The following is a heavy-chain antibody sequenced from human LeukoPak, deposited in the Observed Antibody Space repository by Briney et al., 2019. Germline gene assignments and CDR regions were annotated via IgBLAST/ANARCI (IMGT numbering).Heavy chain of an antibody. V-gene: IGHV3-23*01. CDR1: GFTFSSYA. Sequence: GGALRLSCAASGFTFSSYAMSWVRQAPGKGLEWVSAISGSGGGTYYADSVKGRFTISRDNSKNTLYLQMSSLRAEDTAVYYCAKEPSYCTNGVCYSRVFDRWGQGTLVTVSS. J-gene: IGHJ5*02. D-gene: IGHD2-8*01. CDR2: ISGSGGGT. CDR3: AKEPSYCTNGVCYSRVFDR.